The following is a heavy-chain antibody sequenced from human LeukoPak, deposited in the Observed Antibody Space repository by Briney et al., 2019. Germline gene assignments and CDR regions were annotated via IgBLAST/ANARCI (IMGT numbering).Heavy chain of an antibody. CDR3: AKDLSRAVAADWFDP. Sequence: RGSLRLSCAASGFTFSNYDMSWVRQAPGKGLEWVSSISDSGGSTYYADSVKGRFTISRDNSKNTLYLQMTNLRAADTAVYYCAKDLSRAVAADWFDPWDQGSLVTVSS. CDR2: ISDSGGST. J-gene: IGHJ5*02. D-gene: IGHD6-19*01. CDR1: GFTFSNYD. V-gene: IGHV3-23*01.